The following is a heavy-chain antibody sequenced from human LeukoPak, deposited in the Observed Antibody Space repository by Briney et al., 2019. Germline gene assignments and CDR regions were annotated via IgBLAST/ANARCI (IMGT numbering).Heavy chain of an antibody. CDR2: VGPSGTRT. Sequence: GGSLRLSCAASGFTFSNHGMNWVRQAPGMGLERVSGVGPSGTRTYYADSVKGRFTISRDNSKNTVYLQMNSLRADDTAVYYCAKDWAWGWFDPWGQGTLVTVSS. D-gene: IGHD3-16*01. CDR3: AKDWAWGWFDP. J-gene: IGHJ5*02. V-gene: IGHV3-23*01. CDR1: GFTFSNHG.